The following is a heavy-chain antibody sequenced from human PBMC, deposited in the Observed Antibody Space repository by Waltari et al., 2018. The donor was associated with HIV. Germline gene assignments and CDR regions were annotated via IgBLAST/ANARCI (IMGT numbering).Heavy chain of an antibody. CDR2: MYHSGST. CDR3: ARHLWYGGGWFDP. J-gene: IGHJ5*02. CDR1: GGSISSRTYY. Sequence: QLQLQESVPGLVKPSETLSLTCTVSGGSISSRTYYWGWIRQPPGKGLEWIGSMYHSGSTKYNPSPKSRVTISVDTSKSQFSLKLTSVIAADTAVYYCARHLWYGGGWFDPWGQGTLVTVSS. D-gene: IGHD2-15*01. V-gene: IGHV4-39*01.